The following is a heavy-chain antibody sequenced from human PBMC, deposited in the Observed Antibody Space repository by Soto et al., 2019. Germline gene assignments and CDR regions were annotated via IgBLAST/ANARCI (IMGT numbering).Heavy chain of an antibody. CDR2: ISSSSSTI. J-gene: IGHJ5*02. Sequence: GGSLRLSCAASGFTFSSYSMNWVRQAPGKGLEWVSSISSSSSTIYYADSVKGRFTISRDNAKNLLYLQMNSLRAEDTAVYYCARDRREVNTAMVHNWFDPWGQGTLVTVSS. CDR3: ARDRREVNTAMVHNWFDP. V-gene: IGHV3-48*01. CDR1: GFTFSSYS. D-gene: IGHD5-18*01.